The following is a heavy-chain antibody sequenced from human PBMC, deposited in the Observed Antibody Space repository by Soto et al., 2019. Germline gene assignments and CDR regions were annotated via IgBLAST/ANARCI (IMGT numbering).Heavy chain of an antibody. CDR3: ASWLKGPDIGNYYYGMDV. Sequence: QVQLVQSGAEVKMPGSSVKVSCKASGGAFSDYAFSWVRQAPGQGLEWLGGIMPIFRAPDYAQKFQGRVTITADEFTRTAYMEMNSLSSEDTAVYYCASWLKGPDIGNYYYGMDVWGQGTTVTVS. J-gene: IGHJ6*02. CDR2: IMPIFRAP. V-gene: IGHV1-69*12. D-gene: IGHD2-15*01. CDR1: GGAFSDYA.